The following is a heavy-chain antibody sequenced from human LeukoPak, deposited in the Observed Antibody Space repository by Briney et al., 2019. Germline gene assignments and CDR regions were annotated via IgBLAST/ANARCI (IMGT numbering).Heavy chain of an antibody. D-gene: IGHD6-13*01. Sequence: GGSLRLSCAASGFTFSSYAMHWVRQAPGKGLEWVAVISYDGSNKYYADSVKGRFTISRDNSKNTLYLQMNSPRAEDTAVYYCAREAGSDYYYMDVWGKGTTVTVSS. V-gene: IGHV3-30*01. CDR2: ISYDGSNK. CDR1: GFTFSSYA. J-gene: IGHJ6*03. CDR3: AREAGSDYYYMDV.